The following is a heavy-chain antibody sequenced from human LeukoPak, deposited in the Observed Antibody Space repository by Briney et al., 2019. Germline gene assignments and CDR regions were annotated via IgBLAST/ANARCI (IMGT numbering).Heavy chain of an antibody. Sequence: PGGSLRLSRAASGFTLSSYTMNWVRQAPGKGLEWVSAISGSGGSTYYADSVKGRFTISRDNAKNTLYLQMNSLRAEDTAVYYCASGYRYFDYWGQGTLVTVSS. D-gene: IGHD5-18*01. V-gene: IGHV3-23*01. CDR2: ISGSGGST. CDR1: GFTLSSYT. J-gene: IGHJ4*02. CDR3: ASGYRYFDY.